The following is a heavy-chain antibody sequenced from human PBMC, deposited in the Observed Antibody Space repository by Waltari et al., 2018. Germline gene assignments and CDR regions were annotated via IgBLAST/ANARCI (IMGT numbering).Heavy chain of an antibody. Sequence: QVQLVQSGAAVKKPGASVKVSCQASGYPFTGFYMPWVRQAPGQGLEWMGRINPNSGGTNYAQKFQGRVTMTRDTSISTAYMELSRLRSDDTAVYYCARDPFWGLGYNWFDPWGQGTLVTVSS. J-gene: IGHJ5*02. CDR2: INPNSGGT. CDR3: ARDPFWGLGYNWFDP. D-gene: IGHD3-16*01. CDR1: GYPFTGFY. V-gene: IGHV1-2*06.